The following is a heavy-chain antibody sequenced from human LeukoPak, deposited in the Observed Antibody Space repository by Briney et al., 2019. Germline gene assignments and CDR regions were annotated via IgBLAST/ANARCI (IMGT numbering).Heavy chain of an antibody. CDR1: GLTFSNHG. CDR3: ARDQRGPGSLDY. D-gene: IGHD3-10*01. Sequence: PGRSLRLSCAASGLTFSNHGMHWVRQAPGKGLEWVAFIWYDGSNKYYADSVKGRFTISRDNSKNTLYLQMNSLRAEDTAVYYCARDQRGPGSLDYWGQGTLVTVSS. V-gene: IGHV3-33*01. CDR2: IWYDGSNK. J-gene: IGHJ4*02.